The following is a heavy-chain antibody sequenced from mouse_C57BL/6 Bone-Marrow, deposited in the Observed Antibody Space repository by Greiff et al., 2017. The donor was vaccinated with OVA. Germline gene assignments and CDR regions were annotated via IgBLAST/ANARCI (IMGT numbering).Heavy chain of an antibody. D-gene: IGHD1-1*01. J-gene: IGHJ2*01. V-gene: IGHV1-42*01. CDR2: INPSTGGT. CDR3: ARWAYGSSPYFDY. CDR1: GYSFTGYY. Sequence: VQLQQSGPELVKPGASVKISCKASGYSFTGYYMNWVKQSPEKSLEWIGEINPSTGGTTYNQKFKAKATLTVDKSSSTAYMQLKSLTSEDSAVYYCARWAYGSSPYFDYWGQGTTLTVSS.